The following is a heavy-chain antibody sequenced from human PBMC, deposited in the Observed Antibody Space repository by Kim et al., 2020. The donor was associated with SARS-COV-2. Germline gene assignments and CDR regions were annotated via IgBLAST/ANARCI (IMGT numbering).Heavy chain of an antibody. CDR2: ISDYVSNK. J-gene: IGHJ2*01. CDR3: ARDPVGFGEFRGYFDL. Sequence: GGSLRLSCAASGFTFSSYAMHWGLQAPVKVLAWGAVISDYVSNKYYAASVKGRFTISRDNSKNTLYLQMNSLRAEDTAVYYCARDPVGFGEFRGYFDLWGRGTLVTVAS. D-gene: IGHD3-10*01. CDR1: GFTFSSYA. V-gene: IGHV3-30*04.